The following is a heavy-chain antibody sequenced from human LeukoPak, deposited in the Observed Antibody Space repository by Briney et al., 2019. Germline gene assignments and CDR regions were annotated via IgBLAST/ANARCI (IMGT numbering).Heavy chain of an antibody. Sequence: SETLSLTCTVSGGSVSSGSYYWSWIRQPPGTGLEWLGYIYYSGSTNYNPSLKSRVTISVDTSKNQFSLKLSSVTAADTAVYYCARRSSGQNYFDYWGQGTLVTVSS. V-gene: IGHV4-61*01. D-gene: IGHD3-22*01. CDR2: IYYSGST. CDR3: ARRSSGQNYFDY. J-gene: IGHJ4*02. CDR1: GGSVSSGSYY.